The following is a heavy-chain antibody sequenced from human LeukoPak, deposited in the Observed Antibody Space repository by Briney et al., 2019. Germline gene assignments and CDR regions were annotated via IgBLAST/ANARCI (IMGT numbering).Heavy chain of an antibody. Sequence: GESLKISCKGSGHSFTSYWIGWVRQMPGKGLEWMGIIYPGDSDTRYSPSFQGQVTISADKSISTAYPQWSSLKASDTAMYYCAKSELATTFNWFDPGGQGTLVTVSS. J-gene: IGHJ5*02. CDR1: GHSFTSYW. CDR2: IYPGDSDT. CDR3: AKSELATTFNWFDP. V-gene: IGHV5-51*01. D-gene: IGHD5-24*01.